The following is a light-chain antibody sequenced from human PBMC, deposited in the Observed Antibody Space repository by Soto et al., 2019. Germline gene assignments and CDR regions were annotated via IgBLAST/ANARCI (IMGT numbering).Light chain of an antibody. Sequence: DIQLTQSPSSLSASVGDRVTITCRASHSISRNLNWYQQKPGKAPKLLIYAASSLQSGVPARFSGSGSGTDFTLTISSLQPEDFAPYSCQQSYSTPWTFGQGTKVEIK. J-gene: IGKJ1*01. CDR1: HSISRN. CDR3: QQSYSTPWT. V-gene: IGKV1-39*01. CDR2: AAS.